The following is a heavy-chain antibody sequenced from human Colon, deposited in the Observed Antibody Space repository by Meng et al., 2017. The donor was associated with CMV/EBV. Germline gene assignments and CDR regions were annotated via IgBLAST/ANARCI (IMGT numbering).Heavy chain of an antibody. D-gene: IGHD6-19*01. Sequence: SQTLSLTCVVSGDSVSSATAGWNWLRQSPSRGLEWLGRTYFRSRWLYDYAESVKGRVVISADSSNNQFTLQLNSVTPEDTAVYFCARRHTSGWYYFDYWGQGTLVTVSS. V-gene: IGHV6-1*01. CDR3: ARRHTSGWYYFDY. CDR2: TYFRSRWLY. J-gene: IGHJ4*02. CDR1: GDSVSSATAG.